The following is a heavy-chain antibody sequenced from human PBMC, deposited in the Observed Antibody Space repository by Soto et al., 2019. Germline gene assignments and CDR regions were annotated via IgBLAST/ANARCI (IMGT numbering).Heavy chain of an antibody. V-gene: IGHV3-15*07. J-gene: IGHJ6*02. CDR2: IKSKTDGGTT. Sequence: EVQLVESGGGLVKPGGSLRLSCAASGFTFSNAWMNWVRQAPGKGLEWVGGIKSKTDGGTTDYAAPVKGRFTISRDDSKNTLYLQMNSLKTEDTAVYYCTTDSNYQYSGYHLAYYYYGMDVWGQGTTVTVSS. D-gene: IGHD5-12*01. CDR1: GFTFSNAW. CDR3: TTDSNYQYSGYHLAYYYYGMDV.